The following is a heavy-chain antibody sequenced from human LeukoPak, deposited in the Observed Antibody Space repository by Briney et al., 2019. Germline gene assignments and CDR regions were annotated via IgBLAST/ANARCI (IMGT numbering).Heavy chain of an antibody. CDR3: TTAGWDLLWRLDAFDI. CDR2: IKSKTDGGTT. J-gene: IGHJ3*02. CDR1: GFTFSNAW. D-gene: IGHD3-10*01. Sequence: GGSLRLSCAASGFTFSNAWMSWVRQAPGKGLEWVGRIKSKTDGGTTDYAAPVKGRFTISRDDSKNTLYLQMNSLKTEDTAVYYCTTAGWDLLWRLDAFDIWGQGTMVTVSS. V-gene: IGHV3-15*01.